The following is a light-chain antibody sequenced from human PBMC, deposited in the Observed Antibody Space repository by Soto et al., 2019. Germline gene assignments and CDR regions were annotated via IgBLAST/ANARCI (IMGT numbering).Light chain of an antibody. J-gene: IGKJ5*01. CDR1: QSVSSY. Sequence: EIVLTQSPATLSLSPGERATLSCRASQSVSSYLAWYQQKPGQAPRLLIYDAFNRATGIPARFSGSGSGTDFTLTISSLEPEDFAVYYCQQRSNWPITFGQGIRLEFK. V-gene: IGKV3-11*01. CDR3: QQRSNWPIT. CDR2: DAF.